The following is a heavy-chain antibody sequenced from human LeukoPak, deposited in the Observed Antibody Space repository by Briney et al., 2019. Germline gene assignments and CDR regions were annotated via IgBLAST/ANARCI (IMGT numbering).Heavy chain of an antibody. V-gene: IGHV3-23*01. J-gene: IGHJ5*02. Sequence: GGTLRLSCAASGFTFSSYAMNWVRQAPGKGLEWVSGINGSGGSTYYAGSVKGRFTISRDNSKNTLYLQMNSLRAEDTAVYYCARDSNSALVWFGELAWFDPWGQGTLVTVSS. CDR2: INGSGGST. CDR3: ARDSNSALVWFGELAWFDP. D-gene: IGHD3-10*01. CDR1: GFTFSSYA.